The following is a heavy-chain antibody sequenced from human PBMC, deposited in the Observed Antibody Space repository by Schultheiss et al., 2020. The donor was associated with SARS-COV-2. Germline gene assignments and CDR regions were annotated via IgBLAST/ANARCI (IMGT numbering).Heavy chain of an antibody. CDR1: GGSFSGYY. V-gene: IGHV4-34*01. D-gene: IGHD1-26*01. CDR2: INHSGST. J-gene: IGHJ5*02. Sequence: SETLSLTRAVYGGSFSGYYWSWIRQPPGKGLEWIGEINHSGSTNYNPSLKSRVTISVNTSKNQFSLKLSSVTAADTAVYYCARGGGILVSWGQGTLVTVSS. CDR3: ARGGGILVS.